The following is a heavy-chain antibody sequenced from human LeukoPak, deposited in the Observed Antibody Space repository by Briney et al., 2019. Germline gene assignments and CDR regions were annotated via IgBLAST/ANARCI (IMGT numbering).Heavy chain of an antibody. V-gene: IGHV1-69*04. CDR1: GGTFSSYA. CDR3: ARDRTFPASTVTNIL. Sequence: SVKVSCKASGGTFSSYAISWVRQAPGQGLEWMGRIIPILGIANYAQKFQGRVTITADKSTSTAYMELSSLRSEDTAVYYCARDRTFPASTVTNILWGQGTLVTVSS. J-gene: IGHJ4*02. CDR2: IIPILGIA. D-gene: IGHD4-17*01.